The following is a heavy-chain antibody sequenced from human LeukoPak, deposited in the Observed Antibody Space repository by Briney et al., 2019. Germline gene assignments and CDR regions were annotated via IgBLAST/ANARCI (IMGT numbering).Heavy chain of an antibody. D-gene: IGHD3-22*01. CDR1: GYTFTGYY. CDR2: INPNSGRT. Sequence: GASVKVSCKASGYTFTGYYMHWVRQAPGQGLEWMGWINPNSGRTNYAQKFQGRVTMTGDTSISTAYMELTRLTSDDTAVYYCARGTYYYSSAYSGVRLFDYWGQGTLVTVSS. V-gene: IGHV1-2*02. CDR3: ARGTYYYSSAYSGVRLFDY. J-gene: IGHJ4*02.